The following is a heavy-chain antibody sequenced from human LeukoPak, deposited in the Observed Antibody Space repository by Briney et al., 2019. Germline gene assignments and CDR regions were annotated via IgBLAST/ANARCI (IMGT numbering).Heavy chain of an antibody. V-gene: IGHV1-8*01. CDR1: GYTFTSYD. CDR2: LNPNSGNT. CDR3: ARGRRNGDFWSGYDIDY. Sequence: ASVKVSCTASGYTFTSYDINWVRQATGQGLEWMGWLNPNSGNTGYAQKFQGRVTMTRNNSISTAYMELSSLRSEDTAVYYCARGRRNGDFWSGYDIDYWGQGILVTVSS. J-gene: IGHJ4*02. D-gene: IGHD3-3*01.